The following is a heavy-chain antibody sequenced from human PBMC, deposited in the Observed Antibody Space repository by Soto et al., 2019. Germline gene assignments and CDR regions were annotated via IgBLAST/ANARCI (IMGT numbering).Heavy chain of an antibody. Sequence: GGSLRPSCEASGFIFSSYAITWVRQAPGKGLEWVSTISGTGVNTYYADSVKGRFTVSRDNSKNTVWLQMNSLRAADSSVYYCAKDSVHNLYRTSSLEDCFGPWGQGTLGT. J-gene: IGHJ5*02. CDR3: AKDSVHNLYRTSSLEDCFGP. CDR2: ISGTGVNT. D-gene: IGHD6-6*01. V-gene: IGHV3-23*01. CDR1: GFIFSSYA.